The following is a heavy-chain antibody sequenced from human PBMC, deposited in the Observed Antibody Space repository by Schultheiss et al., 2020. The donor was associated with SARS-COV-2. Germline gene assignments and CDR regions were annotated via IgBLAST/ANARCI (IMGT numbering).Heavy chain of an antibody. J-gene: IGHJ4*02. V-gene: IGHV3-13*01. CDR2: IGTAGDT. Sequence: GESLKISCAASGFTFDDYTMHWVRQAPGKGLEWVSAIGTAGDTYYPGSVKGRFTISRENAKNSLYLQMNSLRAEDTAVYYCATGTTPRLPNYWGQGTLVTVSS. D-gene: IGHD4-11*01. CDR3: ATGTTPRLPNY. CDR1: GFTFDDYT.